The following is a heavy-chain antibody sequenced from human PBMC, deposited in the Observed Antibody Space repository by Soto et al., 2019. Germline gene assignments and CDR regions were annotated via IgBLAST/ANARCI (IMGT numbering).Heavy chain of an antibody. V-gene: IGHV4-39*01. CDR3: ASIMGAIHFDY. CDR2: IYYSGGT. J-gene: IGHJ4*02. D-gene: IGHD1-26*01. Sequence: KPAETLSLTCTVSGGSISSGTYYWGWIRQPPGKGLEWIGHIYYSGGTYYNPSLKSRVTISVDTSKNQFSLKLSSVTAADTAVYYCASIMGAIHFDYWGQGTLVTVS. CDR1: GGSISSGTYY.